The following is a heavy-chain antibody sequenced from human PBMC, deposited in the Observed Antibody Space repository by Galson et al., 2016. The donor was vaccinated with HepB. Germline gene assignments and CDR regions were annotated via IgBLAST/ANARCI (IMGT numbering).Heavy chain of an antibody. V-gene: IGHV3-23*01. CDR3: AKDSGSSSWYGGYYFDG. CDR1: GFTFSSHA. D-gene: IGHD6-13*01. J-gene: IGHJ4*02. Sequence: SLRLSCAASGFTFSSHAINWVRQAPGKGLEWVSTISRTAGRTYYADSVKGRFTISRDNSKNTLHLQMNSLRAEDTAVYYCAKDSGSSSWYGGYYFDGWGQGTLVTVSS. CDR2: ISRTAGRT.